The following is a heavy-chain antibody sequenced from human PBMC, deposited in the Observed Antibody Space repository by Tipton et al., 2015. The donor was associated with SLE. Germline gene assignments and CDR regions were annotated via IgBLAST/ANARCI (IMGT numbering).Heavy chain of an antibody. V-gene: IGHV3-23*01. CDR1: GFTFSSYA. J-gene: IGHJ3*02. CDR3: AKDPTPEEYYYDSSGSDAFDI. CDR2: ISGSGGST. Sequence: GSLRLSCAASGFTFSSYAMSWVRQAPGKGLEWVSAISGSGGSTYYADSVKGRFTISRDNSKNTLYLQMNSLRAEDTAVYYCAKDPTPEEYYYDSSGSDAFDIWGQGTMVTVSS. D-gene: IGHD3-22*01.